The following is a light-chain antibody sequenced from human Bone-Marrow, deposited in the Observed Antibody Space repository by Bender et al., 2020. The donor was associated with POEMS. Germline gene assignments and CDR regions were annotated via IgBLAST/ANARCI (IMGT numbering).Light chain of an antibody. CDR3: CSYAGSGMI. J-gene: IGLJ2*01. CDR2: EVS. V-gene: IGLV2-11*01. Sequence: QSALTQPRSVSGSPGQSVTISCTGTSSDVGNYNYVSWYQQHPGKAPKLMISEVSKRPSGVSNRFSGSKSGNTASLTISGLQAEDEADYYCCSYAGSGMIFGGGTKLTVL. CDR1: SSDVGNYNY.